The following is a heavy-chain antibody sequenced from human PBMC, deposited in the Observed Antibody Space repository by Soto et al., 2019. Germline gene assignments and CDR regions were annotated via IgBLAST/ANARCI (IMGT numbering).Heavy chain of an antibody. CDR3: VRDKRYYNAPTFDL. J-gene: IGHJ4*02. V-gene: IGHV3-74*01. D-gene: IGHD3-10*01. CDR1: GFTFTDYW. Sequence: PGGSLRLSCAASGFTFTDYWMRWVRQAPGKGLVWVSRVDQSGRGVAFADSVKGRFTISRDNAKNTVYLHMNSLRAEDTALYYCVRDKRYYNAPTFDLWGQGILVTVSS. CDR2: VDQSGRGV.